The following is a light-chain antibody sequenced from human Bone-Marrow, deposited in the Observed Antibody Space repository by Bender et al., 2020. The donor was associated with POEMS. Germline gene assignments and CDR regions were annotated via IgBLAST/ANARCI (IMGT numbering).Light chain of an antibody. Sequence: QSALTQPPSASGSPGQSVTISCSGTSRDVGRYNYVSWYQQHPGKAPKLMISEVSKRPSGVPDRFSGSKSGNTASLTISGLQAEDEADYFCCSYAGPPYRFVFGTGTKVTVL. CDR3: CSYAGPPYRFV. CDR1: SRDVGRYNY. CDR2: EVS. J-gene: IGLJ1*01. V-gene: IGLV2-8*01.